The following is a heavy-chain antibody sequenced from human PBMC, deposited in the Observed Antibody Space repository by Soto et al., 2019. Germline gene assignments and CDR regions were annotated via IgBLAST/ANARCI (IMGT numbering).Heavy chain of an antibody. Sequence: GSLRLSCAASGFTVSSNYMSWVRQAPWKGLEWVSVIYSGGSTYYADSVKGRFTISRHNSKNTLYLQMNSLRAEDTAVYYCARDGARYCSGGSCYSGFDYWGQGTLVTVSS. CDR1: GFTVSSNY. CDR2: IYSGGST. V-gene: IGHV3-53*04. D-gene: IGHD2-15*01. J-gene: IGHJ4*02. CDR3: ARDGARYCSGGSCYSGFDY.